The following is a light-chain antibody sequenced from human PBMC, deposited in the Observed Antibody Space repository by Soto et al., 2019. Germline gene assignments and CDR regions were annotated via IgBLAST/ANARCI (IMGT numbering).Light chain of an antibody. Sequence: SDWGYHEPTVMIPSTGCRSVFVIYNYVSWYQQHPGKAPKHITYHLRHRPSGVSTRFSGSKSGNTASLTISGLQAEDEADYYCSSYTSSSTYVCGTGTKVTVL. J-gene: IGLJ1*01. CDR2: HLR. V-gene: IGLV2-14*04. CDR1: RSVFVIYNY. CDR3: SSYTSSSTYV.